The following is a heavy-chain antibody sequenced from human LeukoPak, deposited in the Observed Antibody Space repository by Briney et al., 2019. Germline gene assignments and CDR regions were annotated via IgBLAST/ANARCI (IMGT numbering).Heavy chain of an antibody. J-gene: IGHJ5*01. D-gene: IGHD3-3*01. CDR3: GRWSPNPNDS. CDR1: GYTFINHG. Sequence: GASVKFSCKASGYTFINHGMSWVRQAPGQGLEWLGWISAYNGRTEYAPNFKDRVTMTTDTSTTTAYMELRSLTSDDTAVYYCGRWSPNPNDSWGQGTLVTVSS. CDR2: ISAYNGRT. V-gene: IGHV1-18*01.